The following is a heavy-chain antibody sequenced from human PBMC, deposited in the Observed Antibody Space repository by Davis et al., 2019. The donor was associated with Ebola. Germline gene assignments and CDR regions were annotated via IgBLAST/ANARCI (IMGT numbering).Heavy chain of an antibody. D-gene: IGHD3-16*01. V-gene: IGHV3-48*04. CDR1: GFTFSSYS. CDR2: ISSSSSTI. Sequence: GGSLRLSCAASGFTFSSYSMNWVRQAPGKGLEWVSYISSSSSTIYYADSVKGRFTISRDNAKNSLYLQMNSLRAEDTAVYYCARARWYVLGYYYFDYWGQGTLVTVSS. CDR3: ARARWYVLGYYYFDY. J-gene: IGHJ4*02.